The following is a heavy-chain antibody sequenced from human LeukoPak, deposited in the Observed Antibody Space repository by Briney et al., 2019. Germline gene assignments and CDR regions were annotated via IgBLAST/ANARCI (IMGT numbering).Heavy chain of an antibody. CDR3: ARRNSVTQGLDN. V-gene: IGHV3-72*01. CDR1: GFTFMDHY. CDR2: IRNKANSYTT. Sequence: PGGSVRLSCAASGFTFMDHYMDWVRQAPGKGLEWIGRIRNKANSYTTEYAASVKGRFTGSRDDSKNSLFLQMNSLESEDTAVYYCARRNSVTQGLDNWGQGALVTVSP. J-gene: IGHJ4*02. D-gene: IGHD5/OR15-5a*01.